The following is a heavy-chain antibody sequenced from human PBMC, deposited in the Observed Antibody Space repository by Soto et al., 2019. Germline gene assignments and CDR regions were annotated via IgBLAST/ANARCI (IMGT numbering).Heavy chain of an antibody. J-gene: IGHJ4*02. CDR3: TKMQTSPAVISPDY. V-gene: IGHV3-23*01. CDR1: GFPFSSQA. Sequence: GGSLRLSCAASGFPFSSQAMSWVRQAPGKGLEWVAAITGSGGRTFYADSVKGRFIISRDNSKNTLYLQMNNLGAEDTAFYYCTKMQTSPAVISPDYWGQGTLVTVSS. D-gene: IGHD2-2*01. CDR2: ITGSGGRT.